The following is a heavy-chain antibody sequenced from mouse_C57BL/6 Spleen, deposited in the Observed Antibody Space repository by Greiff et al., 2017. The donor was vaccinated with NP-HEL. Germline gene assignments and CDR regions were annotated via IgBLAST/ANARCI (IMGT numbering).Heavy chain of an antibody. D-gene: IGHD3-1*01. Sequence: VQLQQSGAELVKPGASVKLSCKASGYTFTSYWMQWVKQRPGQGLEWIGEIDHSDSYTNYSQKFKGKGTLSVDTSSSTAYMQLSSLTSEDSAVCDCCSGGLLGGNYWFFDVRGPGTTVSVSS. CDR3: CSGGLLGGNYWFFDV. CDR2: IDHSDSYT. V-gene: IGHV1-50*01. J-gene: IGHJ1*01. CDR1: GYTFTSYW.